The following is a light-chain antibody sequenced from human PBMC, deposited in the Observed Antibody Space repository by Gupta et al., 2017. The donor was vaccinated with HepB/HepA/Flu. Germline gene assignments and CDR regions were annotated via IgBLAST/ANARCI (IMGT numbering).Light chain of an antibody. J-gene: IGKJ1*01. CDR1: QDINSW. CDR2: VAS. V-gene: IGKV1D-16*01. Sequence: DIQMTQSPSSLSASVGDRVTITCRASQDINSWLAWYQQKPEKAPKSLIYVASSLQSGVPSRFSGSGSGTNFTLTIMSLQPEDFATYYCQQDKNYPQTFGQGTKVEIK. CDR3: QQDKNYPQT.